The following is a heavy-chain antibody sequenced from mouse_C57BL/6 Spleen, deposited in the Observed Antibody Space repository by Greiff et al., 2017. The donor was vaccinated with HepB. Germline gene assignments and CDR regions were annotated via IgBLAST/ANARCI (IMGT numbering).Heavy chain of an antibody. CDR2: IDPSDSYT. J-gene: IGHJ4*01. CDR1: GYTFTSYW. V-gene: IGHV1-50*01. CDR3: ARGVRYYAMDY. D-gene: IGHD2-14*01. Sequence: QVQLQQPGAELVKPGASVKLSCKASGYTFTSYWMQWVKQRPGQGLEWIGEIDPSDSYTNYNQKFKGKATLTVDTSSSTAYMQLSSLTSEDSAVYYCARGVRYYAMDYWGQGTSVTVSS.